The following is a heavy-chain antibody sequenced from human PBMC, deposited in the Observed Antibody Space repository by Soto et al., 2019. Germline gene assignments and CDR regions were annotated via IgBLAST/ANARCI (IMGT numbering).Heavy chain of an antibody. J-gene: IGHJ4*02. Sequence: QVQLVQSGAEVKKPGASVKVSCKASGYTFTSYAMHWVRQAPGQRLEWMGWINADNGNRKYSQKFQGRVTITRDTSASTAYMELSSLRSEDTAVYYCASYNPGIAAADYWGQGTLVTVSS. CDR2: INADNGNR. D-gene: IGHD6-13*01. CDR1: GYTFTSYA. CDR3: ASYNPGIAAADY. V-gene: IGHV1-3*01.